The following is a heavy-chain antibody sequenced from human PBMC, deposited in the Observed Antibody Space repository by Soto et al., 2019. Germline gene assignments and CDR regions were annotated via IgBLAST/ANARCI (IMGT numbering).Heavy chain of an antibody. J-gene: IGHJ4*02. Sequence: GGSLRLSCAASGFTVSTKYMSWVRQAPGKGLEWVSVIYSGGSTFYADSVRGRFTISRDNSKNTVNLQMNSLRAEDTAVYYCAKDHPIVRYFDWLLSPPLFDYWGQGTLVTVSS. CDR2: IYSGGST. CDR1: GFTVSTKY. CDR3: AKDHPIVRYFDWLLSPPLFDY. D-gene: IGHD3-9*01. V-gene: IGHV3-66*01.